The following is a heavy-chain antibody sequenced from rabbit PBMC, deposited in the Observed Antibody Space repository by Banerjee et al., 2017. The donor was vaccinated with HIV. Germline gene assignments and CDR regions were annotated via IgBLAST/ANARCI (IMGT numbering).Heavy chain of an antibody. CDR1: GIDFSTYYY. D-gene: IGHD4-1*01. CDR2: IYTGSGTT. V-gene: IGHV1S40*01. Sequence: QSLEESGGDLVKPGASLTLTCTASGIDFSTYYYMCWVRQAPGKGLEWIGCIYTGSGTTYYASWAKGRFTISKTSSTTVTLQMTSLTAADTATYFCARDTSAWDGNIYFNQWGQGTLVTVS. J-gene: IGHJ4*01. CDR3: ARDTSAWDGNIYFNQ.